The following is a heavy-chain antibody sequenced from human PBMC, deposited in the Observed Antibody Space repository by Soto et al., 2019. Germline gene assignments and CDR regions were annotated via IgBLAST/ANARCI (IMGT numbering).Heavy chain of an antibody. CDR1: GYTFTSYA. J-gene: IGHJ5*02. CDR3: ARDRGSGSYYNNWFDP. D-gene: IGHD3-10*01. V-gene: IGHV1-3*01. Sequence: QVQLVQSGAEVKKPGASVKVSCKASGYTFTSYAMHWVRQAPGQRLEWMGWINAGNGNTKYSQKFQGRVTITRDTSASTAYMELSSLRSEDTAVYDCARDRGSGSYYNNWFDPWGQGTLVTVSS. CDR2: INAGNGNT.